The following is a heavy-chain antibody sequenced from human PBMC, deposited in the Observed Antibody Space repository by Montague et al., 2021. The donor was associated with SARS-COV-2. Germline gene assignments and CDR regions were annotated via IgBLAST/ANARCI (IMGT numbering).Heavy chain of an antibody. CDR1: GFTVSSNY. V-gene: IGHV3-66*01. D-gene: IGHD6-13*01. CDR2: IYSGGST. CDR3: ARDTPKQLNYYYGMDV. J-gene: IGHJ6*02. Sequence: SLRLSCAASGFTVSSNYMSRVRQAPGKGLEWVSDIYSGGSTYYADSVKGRFTISRDNSKNTVYLQMNSLRAEDTAVYYCARDTPKQLNYYYGMDVWGQGTTVTVSS.